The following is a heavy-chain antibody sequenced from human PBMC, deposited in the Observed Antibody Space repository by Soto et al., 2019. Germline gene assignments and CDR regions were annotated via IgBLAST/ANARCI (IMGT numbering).Heavy chain of an antibody. CDR2: IDAGRGDT. D-gene: IGHD5-12*01. J-gene: IGHJ5*02. CDR3: VRAPVYSKTWQGLFDP. Sequence: ASLKVSCKASGYTFTNYAIHWVRQAPGQRLECMGWIDAGRGDTRHSQKFQGRVTITRDTSASTAYMELSSLTYEDTAVYFCVRAPVYSKTWQGLFDPWGQGTLVTVSS. V-gene: IGHV1-3*01. CDR1: GYTFTNYA.